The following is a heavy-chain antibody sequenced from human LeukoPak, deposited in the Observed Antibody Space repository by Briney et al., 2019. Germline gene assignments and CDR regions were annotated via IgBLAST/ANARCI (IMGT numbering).Heavy chain of an antibody. CDR1: GFTFSSYA. CDR3: AGDFDY. J-gene: IGHJ4*02. V-gene: IGHV3-30*02. CDR2: TRSDGNDK. Sequence: GGSLRLSCAASGFTFSSYAMHWVRQAPGKGLEWVAFTRSDGNDKYYADSVKGRFTISRDNSKNMLYLQMNGLRAEDTAVYYCAGDFDYWGQGTLVTVSS.